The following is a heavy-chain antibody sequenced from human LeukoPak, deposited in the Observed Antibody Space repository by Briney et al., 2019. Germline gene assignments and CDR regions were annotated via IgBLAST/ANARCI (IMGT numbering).Heavy chain of an antibody. CDR3: ASQNYYYDSSGYSWQDAFDI. CDR2: INHSGST. J-gene: IGHJ3*02. Sequence: PSETLSLTCAVYGGSFSGYYWSWIRQPPGKGLEWIGEINHSGSTNYNPSLKSRVTISVDTSKNQFSLKLSSVTAADTAVYYCASQNYYYDSSGYSWQDAFDIWGQGTMVTVSS. CDR1: GGSFSGYY. V-gene: IGHV4-34*01. D-gene: IGHD3-22*01.